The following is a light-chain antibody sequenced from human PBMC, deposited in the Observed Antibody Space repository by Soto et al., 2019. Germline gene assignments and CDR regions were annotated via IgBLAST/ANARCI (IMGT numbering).Light chain of an antibody. CDR2: ITD. CDR1: ASNIGSNT. CDR3: AAWDDSLKGPV. J-gene: IGLJ2*01. Sequence: QSVLTQPPSASGTPGQRVTIYCSGGASNIGSNTVSWYQQLPGTAPKLLIYITDQRPSGVPDRFSGSKSGTSASLAISGLQSEDEADYYCAAWDDSLKGPVFGGGTKVTVL. V-gene: IGLV1-44*01.